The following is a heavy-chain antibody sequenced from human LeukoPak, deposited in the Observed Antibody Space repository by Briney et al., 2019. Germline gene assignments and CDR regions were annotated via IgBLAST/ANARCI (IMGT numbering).Heavy chain of an antibody. J-gene: IGHJ4*02. D-gene: IGHD3-10*01. CDR2: ISSSSNTI. Sequence: PGGSLRLSCAASGFTFSNFGMNWVRQAPGKGLEWVSYISSSSNTIYYADSVKGRFTISRDNAKNSLYLQMNSLRAEDTAVYYCARPGPGPFYFDYWGQGTLVTVSS. CDR3: ARPGPGPFYFDY. CDR1: GFTFSNFG. V-gene: IGHV3-48*01.